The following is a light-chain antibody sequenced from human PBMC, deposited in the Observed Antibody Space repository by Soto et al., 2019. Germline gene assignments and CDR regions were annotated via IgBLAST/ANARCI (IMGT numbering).Light chain of an antibody. CDR3: QQYTSYSWT. V-gene: IGKV1-5*01. Sequence: DMQMTQSPSTLSASLVSRFTITCRASQSISSWLAWNQQKPGKAPQILIYDASTLKSGVPSRFSASGSGTEFTLIISSLQPDDFATYYCQQYTSYSWTFGQGTKVDI. J-gene: IGKJ1*01. CDR2: DAS. CDR1: QSISSW.